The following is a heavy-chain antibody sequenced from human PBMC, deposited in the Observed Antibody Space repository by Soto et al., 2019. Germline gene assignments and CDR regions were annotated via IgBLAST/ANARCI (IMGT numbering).Heavy chain of an antibody. CDR3: ARDLGYGNSSGGFRNWFDP. V-gene: IGHV1-18*01. J-gene: IGHJ5*02. D-gene: IGHD3-22*01. CDR1: GYSFRTHG. Sequence: QVQLVQSGAEVKTPGASVKVSCRASGYSFRTHGISWVRQAPGQGLEWMGWISTYDDKTNFPQKFQGRITMTTDTSTSTAYRELRSLRSDDTAVYFCARDLGYGNSSGGFRNWFDPWGHGTLVTVSS. CDR2: ISTYDDKT.